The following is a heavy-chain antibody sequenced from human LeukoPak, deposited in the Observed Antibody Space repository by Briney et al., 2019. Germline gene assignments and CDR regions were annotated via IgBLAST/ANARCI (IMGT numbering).Heavy chain of an antibody. Sequence: GGSLRLSCAASGFTFSSYAMSWVRQATGKGLEWVSAISGSGGSTYYADSVKGRFTISRDNSKNTLYLQMNSLRAEDTAVYYCAKGRDSSSWYPPYYFDYWGQGTLVTVSS. CDR2: ISGSGGST. D-gene: IGHD6-13*01. CDR1: GFTFSSYA. J-gene: IGHJ4*02. CDR3: AKGRDSSSWYPPYYFDY. V-gene: IGHV3-23*01.